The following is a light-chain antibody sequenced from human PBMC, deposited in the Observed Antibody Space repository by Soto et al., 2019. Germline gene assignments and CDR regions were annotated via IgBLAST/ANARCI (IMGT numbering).Light chain of an antibody. CDR3: GSYTSTNTHYV. V-gene: IGLV2-14*01. J-gene: IGLJ1*01. CDR1: SGDVGAYNY. CDR2: EVS. Sequence: QSVLTQPASMSGSDGQSITISCTVSSGDVGAYNYVSWYQQHPGKAPKLIIYEVSNRPSGVSNRFSGSKSGNTASLTISGLQADDEADYYCGSYTSTNTHYVFGSGTKVTVL.